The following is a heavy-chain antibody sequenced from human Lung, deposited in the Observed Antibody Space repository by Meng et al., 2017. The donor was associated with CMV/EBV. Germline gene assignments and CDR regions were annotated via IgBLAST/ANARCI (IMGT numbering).Heavy chain of an antibody. J-gene: IGHJ4*02. Sequence: SQXXXLTXAVYGGSFSGYYWSWIRQPPGKGLEWIGEINHSGSTNYNPSLKSRVTISVDTCKNQFSLKLSSVTAADTAVYYCAREGITIVRGVIIGRPDYWGQGXLVTVSS. V-gene: IGHV4-34*01. D-gene: IGHD3-10*01. CDR3: AREGITIVRGVIIGRPDY. CDR2: INHSGST. CDR1: GGSFSGYY.